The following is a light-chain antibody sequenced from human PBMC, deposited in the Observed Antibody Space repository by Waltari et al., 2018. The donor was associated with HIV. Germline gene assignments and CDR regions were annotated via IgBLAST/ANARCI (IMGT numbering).Light chain of an antibody. CDR1: QSVSSSY. CDR3: QQYGSSPFT. J-gene: IGKJ3*01. Sequence: DIVLTQSPGTLSLSPGERATLSCRASQSVSSSYLAWYQQKHGQAPRLLIYGASSRATGIPDRFSGSRSGTDFTLSISRLEPEDFAVYYCQQYGSSPFTFGPGTKVDIK. CDR2: GAS. V-gene: IGKV3-20*01.